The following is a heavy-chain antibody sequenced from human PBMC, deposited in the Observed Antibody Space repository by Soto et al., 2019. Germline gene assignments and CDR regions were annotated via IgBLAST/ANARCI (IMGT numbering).Heavy chain of an antibody. V-gene: IGHV4-59*08. D-gene: IGHD3-10*01. CDR2: IYHSETT. CDR1: GGSIGSYY. CDR3: ARLGFYSCGSGSCYPGYFDS. Sequence: ETLFLRGRVSGGSIGSYYLSWLRHPPRKGLEWIGFIYHSETTNYNPSLKSRVTISVDTPKNLFSLKLSSVTAADTAMYYCARLGFYSCGSGSCYPGYFDSWGQGTLVTVS. J-gene: IGHJ4*02.